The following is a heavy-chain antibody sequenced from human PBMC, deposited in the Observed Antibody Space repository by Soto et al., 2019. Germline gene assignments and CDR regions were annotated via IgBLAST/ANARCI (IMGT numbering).Heavy chain of an antibody. J-gene: IGHJ4*02. CDR2: INSDGSST. D-gene: IGHD3-3*01. CDR3: ATINERGYDFWSG. CDR1: GFTFSSYW. Sequence: GGSLRLSCAASGFTFSSYWMHWVRQAPGKGLVWVSRINSDGSSTSYADSVKGRFTISRDNAKNTLYLQMNSLRAEDTAVYYCATINERGYDFWSGWGQGTLVTVSS. V-gene: IGHV3-74*01.